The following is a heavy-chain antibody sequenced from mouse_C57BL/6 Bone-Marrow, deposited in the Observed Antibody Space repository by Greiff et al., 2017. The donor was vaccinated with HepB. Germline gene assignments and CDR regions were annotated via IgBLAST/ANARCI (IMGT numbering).Heavy chain of an antibody. CDR3: ARERGTNWYFDV. J-gene: IGHJ1*03. D-gene: IGHD2-14*01. Sequence: EVKLVESEGGLVQPGSSMKLSCTASGFTFSDYYMAWVRQVPEKGLEWVANINYDGSSTYYLDSLKSRFIISRDNAKNILYLQMSSLKSEDTATYYCARERGTNWYFDVWGTGTTVTVSS. CDR1: GFTFSDYY. CDR2: INYDGSST. V-gene: IGHV5-16*01.